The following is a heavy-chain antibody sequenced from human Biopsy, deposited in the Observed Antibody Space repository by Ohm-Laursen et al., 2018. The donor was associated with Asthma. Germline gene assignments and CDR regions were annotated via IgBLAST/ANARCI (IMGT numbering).Heavy chain of an antibody. V-gene: IGHV4-34*01. CDR3: ARSAKTIFGVVMGSYYYGMDV. Sequence: GTLSLTCTVYGGSFSGYYWSWIRQPPGKGLEWIGEINHSGSTNYNPSLKSRVTISVDTSKNQFSLKLSSMTAADTAVYYCARSAKTIFGVVMGSYYYGMDVWGQGTTVTVSS. J-gene: IGHJ6*02. CDR1: GGSFSGYY. CDR2: INHSGST. D-gene: IGHD3-3*01.